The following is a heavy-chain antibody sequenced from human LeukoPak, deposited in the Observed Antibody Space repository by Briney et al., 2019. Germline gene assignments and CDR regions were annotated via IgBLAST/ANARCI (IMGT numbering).Heavy chain of an antibody. D-gene: IGHD6-19*01. J-gene: IGHJ4*02. Sequence: GGSLRLSRAASGFTFSSYGMHWVRQAPGKGLEWVAFIRYDGSNKYYADSVKGRFTISRDNSKNTLYLQMNSLRAKDTAVYYCAKGGRVSGWYVYWGQGTLVTVSS. CDR2: IRYDGSNK. CDR3: AKGGRVSGWYVY. CDR1: GFTFSSYG. V-gene: IGHV3-30*02.